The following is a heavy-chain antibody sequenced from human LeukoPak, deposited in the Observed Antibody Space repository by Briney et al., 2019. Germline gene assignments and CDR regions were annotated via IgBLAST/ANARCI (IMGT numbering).Heavy chain of an antibody. CDR1: GYTFTSYY. CDR2: INPSGGST. D-gene: IGHD5/OR15-5a*01. Sequence: ASVKVSCKASGYTFTSYYMHWVRQAPGQGLEWMGIINPSGGSTSYAQKFQGRVTMTRDTSTSTVYMELSSLRSEDTAVYYCASVTMVVSRSEAGAFDIWGQGTLVTVSS. CDR3: ASVTMVVSRSEAGAFDI. V-gene: IGHV1-46*01. J-gene: IGHJ3*02.